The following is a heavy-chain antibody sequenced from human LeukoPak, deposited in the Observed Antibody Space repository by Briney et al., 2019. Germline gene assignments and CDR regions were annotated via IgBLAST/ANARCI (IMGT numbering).Heavy chain of an antibody. CDR3: ARGSMRTAMAWSDP. CDR2: IIPIFGTA. V-gene: IGHV1-69*13. J-gene: IGHJ5*02. D-gene: IGHD5-18*01. Sequence: ASVKVSCMASGGTFSSYAISWVRQAPGQGLEWMGGIIPIFGTANYAQKFQGRVTITADESTSTAYMELSSLRSEDTAVYYFARGSMRTAMAWSDPWGQGTLVTVSS. CDR1: GGTFSSYA.